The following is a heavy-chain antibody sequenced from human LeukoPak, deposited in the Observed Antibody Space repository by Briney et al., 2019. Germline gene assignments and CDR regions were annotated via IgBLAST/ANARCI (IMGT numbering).Heavy chain of an antibody. J-gene: IGHJ4*02. CDR2: NYWNDDK. V-gene: IGHV2-5*01. CDR1: GFSLSTSGVG. CDR3: AHSLYDSSGYYYFDY. Sequence: SGPTLVKPTQTLTLTCTFSGFSLSTSGVGVGWIRQPPGKALEWLALNYWNDDKRYSPSLKSRLTITKDTSKYRVVLTMTNMDPVDTATYYCAHSLYDSSGYYYFDYWGQGTLVTVSS. D-gene: IGHD3-22*01.